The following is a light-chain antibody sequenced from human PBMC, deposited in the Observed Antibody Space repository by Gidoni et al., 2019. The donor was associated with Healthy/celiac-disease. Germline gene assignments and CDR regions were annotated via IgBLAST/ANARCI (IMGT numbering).Light chain of an antibody. Sequence: DIQMTQSPSSLSASVGDRVTITCRASQSISRYLNWYQQKPGKAPQLLIYAASSWQSGVPSRCSGSGSGTDVTLTISSRQPEDFATYYCQQSYSTPPWTFGQGTKVEIK. V-gene: IGKV1-39*01. CDR1: QSISRY. CDR3: QQSYSTPPWT. J-gene: IGKJ1*01. CDR2: AAS.